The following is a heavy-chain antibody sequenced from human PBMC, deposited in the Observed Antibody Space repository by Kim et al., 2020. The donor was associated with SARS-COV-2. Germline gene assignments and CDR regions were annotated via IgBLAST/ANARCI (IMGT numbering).Heavy chain of an antibody. D-gene: IGHD2-2*01. J-gene: IGHJ5*02. Sequence: GGSLRLSCAASGFTFSSYAMSWVRQAPGKGLEWVSAISGSGGSTYYADSVKGRFTISRDNSKNTLYLQMNSLRAEDTAVYYCANINIVVVPAARWGYNWFDPWGQGTLVTVSS. CDR2: ISGSGGST. V-gene: IGHV3-23*01. CDR1: GFTFSSYA. CDR3: ANINIVVVPAARWGYNWFDP.